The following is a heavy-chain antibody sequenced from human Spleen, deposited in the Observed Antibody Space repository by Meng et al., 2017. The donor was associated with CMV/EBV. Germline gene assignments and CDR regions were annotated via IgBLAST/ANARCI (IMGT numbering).Heavy chain of an antibody. J-gene: IGHJ4*02. CDR3: ARDQDGEATRFDF. CDR1: GYTFTSYG. Sequence: ASVKVYCKASGYTFTSYGISWARQAPGQGLEWMGWISVNSGNTHYAQKFQARVTMTTDTSTSTAYMELRSLRSDDPAIYYCARDQDGEATRFDFWGQGTLVTVSS. CDR2: ISVNSGNT. V-gene: IGHV1-18*01. D-gene: IGHD5-12*01.